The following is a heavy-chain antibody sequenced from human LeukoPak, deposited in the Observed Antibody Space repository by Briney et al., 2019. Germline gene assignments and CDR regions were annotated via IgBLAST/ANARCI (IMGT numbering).Heavy chain of an antibody. V-gene: IGHV3-21*01. D-gene: IGHD2/OR15-2a*01. CDR1: GFTFSSYS. CDR2: ISSSSSYI. CDR3: ARWVSSYYYMDV. J-gene: IGHJ6*03. Sequence: GGSLRLSCAASGFTFSSYSMNWVRQAPGKGLEWVSSISSSSSYIYYADSVKGRFTISRDNAKNSLYLQMNSLRAEDTAVCYCARWVSSYYYMDVWGKGTTVTVSS.